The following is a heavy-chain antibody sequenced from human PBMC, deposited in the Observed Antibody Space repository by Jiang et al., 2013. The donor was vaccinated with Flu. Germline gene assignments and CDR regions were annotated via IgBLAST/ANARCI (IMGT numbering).Heavy chain of an antibody. D-gene: IGHD3-10*01. Sequence: SGAEVKKSGSSVTVSCKSSGGPFRTYSISWMRQAPGQGLEWMGGVIPIFGRTHYAQTFQDRLSIVADESSSTVSMELSSLTSADTAIYFCARGGSYYGSGSYFDYWGQGTQVTVSS. CDR2: VIPIFGRT. V-gene: IGHV1-69*01. J-gene: IGHJ4*02. CDR3: ARGGSYYGSGSYFDY. CDR1: GGPFRTYS.